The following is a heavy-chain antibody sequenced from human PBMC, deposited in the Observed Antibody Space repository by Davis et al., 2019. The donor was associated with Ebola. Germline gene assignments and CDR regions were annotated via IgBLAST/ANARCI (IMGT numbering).Heavy chain of an antibody. V-gene: IGHV3-30-3*01. CDR3: ARDTQSTRIAAAGTVRRKYYYYGMDV. CDR2: ISYDGSNK. Sequence: PGGSLRLSCAASGLTFSSYAMHCVRQAPGKGLDWVAVISYDGSNKYYVDSVKGRFTISRDNSKNTLYQQMNSLRAEDTAVYYCARDTQSTRIAAAGTVRRKYYYYGMDVWGQGTTVTVSS. CDR1: GLTFSSYA. D-gene: IGHD6-13*01. J-gene: IGHJ6*02.